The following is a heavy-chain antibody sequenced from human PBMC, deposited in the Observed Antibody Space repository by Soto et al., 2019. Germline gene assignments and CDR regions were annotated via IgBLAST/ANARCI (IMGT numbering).Heavy chain of an antibody. V-gene: IGHV1-2*04. CDR3: ARERGILWFGELTSYYYYYGMDV. J-gene: IGHJ6*02. CDR2: INPNSGGT. CDR1: GYTFTGYY. Sequence: ASVKVSCKASGYTFTGYYMHWVRQAPGQGLGWMGWINPNSGGTNYAQKFQGWVTMTRDTSISTAYMELSRLRSDDTAVYYCARERGILWFGELTSYYYYYGMDVWGQGTTVTVSS. D-gene: IGHD3-10*01.